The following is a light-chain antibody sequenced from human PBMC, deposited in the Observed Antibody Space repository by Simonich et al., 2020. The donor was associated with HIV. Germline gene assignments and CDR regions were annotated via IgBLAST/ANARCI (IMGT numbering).Light chain of an antibody. CDR1: SLPEQY. V-gene: IGLV3-10*01. CDR3: YSTDSSDNHLWV. Sequence: SYELTQPPSVSLSPGQTARITCSGDSLPEQYAYWYQQKSGQDPLLVIYEVSKRPSGITERFSGSSSGTMATLTISGAQVEDEADYYCYSTDSSDNHLWVFGGGTKLTVL. J-gene: IGLJ3*02. CDR2: EVS.